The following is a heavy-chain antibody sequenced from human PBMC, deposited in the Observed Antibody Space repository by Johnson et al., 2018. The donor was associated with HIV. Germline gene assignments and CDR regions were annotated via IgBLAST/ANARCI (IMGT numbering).Heavy chain of an antibody. CDR2: ISYDGSNK. D-gene: IGHD6-13*01. V-gene: IGHV3-30*18. CDR1: GFTFSDYY. Sequence: QVQLVESGGGLVKPGGSLRLSCVASGFTFSDYYMTWIRQAPGKGLEWVAVISYDGSNKYYADSVKGRFTISRDNSKNTLYLQMNSLRAEDTAVYYCAKVRSSSWYDAFDIWGQGTMVTVSS. CDR3: AKVRSSSWYDAFDI. J-gene: IGHJ3*02.